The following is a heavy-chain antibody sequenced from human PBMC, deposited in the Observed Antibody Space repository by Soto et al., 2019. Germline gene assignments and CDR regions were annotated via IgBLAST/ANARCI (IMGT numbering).Heavy chain of an antibody. D-gene: IGHD3-16*02. CDR3: GRDSIQLYYFILGSYRYQDLHYYYMDL. CDR2: ISSSSSTI. Sequence: EVQLVESGGGLVQPGGSLRLSCAASGFTFSSYSMNWVRQAPGKGLEWVSYISSSSSTIYYADSVKGRFTISRDNAKKSLDLQIESLRAEDTAFFFFGRDSIQLYYFILGSYRYQDLHYYYMDLRGKGTTVTLP. V-gene: IGHV3-48*01. CDR1: GFTFSSYS. J-gene: IGHJ6*03.